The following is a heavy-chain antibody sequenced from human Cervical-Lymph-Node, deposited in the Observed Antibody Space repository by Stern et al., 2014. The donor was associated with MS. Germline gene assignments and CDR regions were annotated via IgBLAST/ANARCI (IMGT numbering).Heavy chain of an antibody. Sequence: EVQLVESGGDLVQPGRSLRLSCAAFGFTFDDYAMHWVRQAPGKGLEWVAGISWNSGTIGYADSVKGRFTTSRDNAYSSLYFQMNSLRPEDPPFYSCERDKTASSAYFAYWGQGTLVTVSS. J-gene: IGHJ4*02. D-gene: IGHD3-10*01. V-gene: IGHV3-9*01. CDR3: ERDKTASSAYFAY. CDR1: GFTFDDYA. CDR2: ISWNSGTI.